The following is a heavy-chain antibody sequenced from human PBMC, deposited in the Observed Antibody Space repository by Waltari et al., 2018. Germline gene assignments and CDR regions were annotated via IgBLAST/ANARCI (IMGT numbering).Heavy chain of an antibody. CDR2: ISSNGGST. V-gene: IGHV3-64*01. D-gene: IGHD6-19*01. CDR1: GFTLSSYA. CDR3: ARDGCSSGYDY. J-gene: IGHJ4*02. Sequence: EVQLVESGGGLVQPGGSLRLSCAASGFTLSSYAMHWVRQAPGKGLEYVSAISSNGGSTYYANSVKGRFTISRDNSKNTLYLQMGSLRAEDMAVYYCARDGCSSGYDYWGQGTLVTVSS.